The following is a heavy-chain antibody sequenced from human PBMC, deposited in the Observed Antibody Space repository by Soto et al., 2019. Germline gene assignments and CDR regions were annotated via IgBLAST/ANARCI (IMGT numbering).Heavy chain of an antibody. V-gene: IGHV1-69*12. CDR2: IIPIFGTA. Sequence: QVQLVQSGAEVKKPGSSVKVSCKASGGTFSSYAISWVRQAPEQGLEWMGGIIPIFGTANYAQKFQGRVTITADESTSTAYMELSSLRSEDTAVYYCASSITIFGVVTYNWFDPWGQGTLVTVSS. CDR1: GGTFSSYA. J-gene: IGHJ5*02. CDR3: ASSITIFGVVTYNWFDP. D-gene: IGHD3-3*01.